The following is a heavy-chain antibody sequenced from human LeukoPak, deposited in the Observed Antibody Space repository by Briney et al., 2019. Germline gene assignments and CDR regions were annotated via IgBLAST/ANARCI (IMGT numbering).Heavy chain of an antibody. CDR3: ARPSSAYSSVAFDI. Sequence: GGSLRLSCAASGFTFSSYSMNWVRQAPGKGLEWVSSISSSNNYIYYADSVRGRFTISRDNAKNSLYLQMNSLRAEDTAVYYCARPSSAYSSVAFDIWGQGTIVTVSS. D-gene: IGHD6-19*01. CDR2: ISSSNNYI. J-gene: IGHJ3*02. V-gene: IGHV3-21*01. CDR1: GFTFSSYS.